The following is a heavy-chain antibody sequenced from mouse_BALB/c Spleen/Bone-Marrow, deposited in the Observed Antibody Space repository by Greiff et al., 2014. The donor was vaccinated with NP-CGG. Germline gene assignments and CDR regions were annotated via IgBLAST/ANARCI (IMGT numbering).Heavy chain of an antibody. D-gene: IGHD2-4*01. V-gene: IGHV1-7*01. J-gene: IGHJ3*01. Sequence: VNLVESGAELAKPGASVKMSCKASGYTFTSYWMHWVKQRPGQGLEWIGNINPSSGYTEYNQKFKDKATLTADKSSSTAYMQLSSLTSEDSAVYYCARPITTGIQAWFAYWGQGILVTVSA. CDR3: ARPITTGIQAWFAY. CDR1: GYTFTSYW. CDR2: INPSSGYT.